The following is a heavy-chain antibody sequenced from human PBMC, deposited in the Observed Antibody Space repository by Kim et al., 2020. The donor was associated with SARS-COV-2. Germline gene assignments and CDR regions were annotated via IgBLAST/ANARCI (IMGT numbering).Heavy chain of an antibody. J-gene: IGHJ4*02. CDR1: GFTFSDYT. V-gene: IGHV3-21*01. CDR3: ARENPPSSIWSPDY. CDR2: IHSSSFYI. D-gene: IGHD6-13*01. Sequence: GGSLRLSCAASGFTFSDYTMSWVRQAPGKGLEWVSTIHSSSFYIYYADSLKGRFTISRDDAKNSLFLQMDSLRAEDTAIYYCARENPPSSIWSPDYWGQGXLVTVST.